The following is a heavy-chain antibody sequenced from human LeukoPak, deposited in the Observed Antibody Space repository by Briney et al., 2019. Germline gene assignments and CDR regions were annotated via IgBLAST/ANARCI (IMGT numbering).Heavy chain of an antibody. J-gene: IGHJ4*02. Sequence: ASVKVSCKVSGYTLTELSMHWVRQAPGKGLEWMGGFDPEDGETIYAQKFQGRVTMTEDTSTDTAYMELSSLRSEDTAVYYCATDVYDSSGYYSSYFDYWGQGTLVTVSS. CDR1: GYTLTELS. CDR2: FDPEDGET. D-gene: IGHD3-22*01. CDR3: ATDVYDSSGYYSSYFDY. V-gene: IGHV1-24*01.